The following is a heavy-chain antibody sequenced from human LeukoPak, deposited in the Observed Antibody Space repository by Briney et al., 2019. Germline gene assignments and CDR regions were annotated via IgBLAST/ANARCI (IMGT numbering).Heavy chain of an antibody. CDR1: GGSISSNKYY. J-gene: IGHJ3*02. Sequence: SETLSLTCTVSGGSISSNKYYWGWIRQPPGKGLEWIGSIYYSGSTYYNPTLKSRVTIFVDTSKNQFSLKLSSVTAADTAVYYCATPYSGGYQGLDIWGQGTIVTVSS. CDR3: ATPYSGGYQGLDI. D-gene: IGHD1-26*01. V-gene: IGHV4-39*01. CDR2: IYYSGST.